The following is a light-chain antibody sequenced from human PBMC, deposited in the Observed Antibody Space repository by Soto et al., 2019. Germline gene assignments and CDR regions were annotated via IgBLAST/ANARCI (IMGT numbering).Light chain of an antibody. CDR2: DAS. CDR1: QSITTW. V-gene: IGKV1-5*01. J-gene: IGKJ1*01. Sequence: DIQMTQSPSTLSASVGDRVVITCRASQSITTWLAWYQQKPGKAPKLLIYDASSLESGVPSRFSGSGSGTEFTPTLSSLQPDDFPTYYCQQYNDFWTFGQGTKVDIK. CDR3: QQYNDFWT.